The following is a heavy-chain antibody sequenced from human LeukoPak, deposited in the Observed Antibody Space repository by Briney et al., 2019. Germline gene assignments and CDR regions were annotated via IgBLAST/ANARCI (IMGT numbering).Heavy chain of an antibody. CDR1: GGSISSSSYY. D-gene: IGHD3-10*01. J-gene: IGHJ3*02. V-gene: IGHV4-39*07. CDR3: ASMVRAYDVYAFDI. Sequence: SETLSLTCTVSGGSISSSSYYWGWIRQPPGKGLEWIGSIYYSGSTYYNPSLKSRVTISVDTSKNQFSLKLSSVTAADTAVYYCASMVRAYDVYAFDIWGQGTMVTVSS. CDR2: IYYSGST.